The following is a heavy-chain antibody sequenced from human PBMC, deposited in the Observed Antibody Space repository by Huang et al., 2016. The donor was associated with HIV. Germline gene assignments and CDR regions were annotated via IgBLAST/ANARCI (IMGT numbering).Heavy chain of an antibody. D-gene: IGHD3-22*01. CDR2: INSDGSST. CDR1: GFSISSYW. J-gene: IGHJ4*02. CDR3: ARDPRIQSWLNFFDY. V-gene: IGHV3-74*01. Sequence: EVQLVESGGGLVQPGGSLSLSCAASGFSISSYWVHWVRQAPGKWLVWVSRINSDGSSTSYADSVKGRFTISRDNAKNTLYLQMNSLRAEDTAMYYCARDPRIQSWLNFFDYWGQGTLVSVSS.